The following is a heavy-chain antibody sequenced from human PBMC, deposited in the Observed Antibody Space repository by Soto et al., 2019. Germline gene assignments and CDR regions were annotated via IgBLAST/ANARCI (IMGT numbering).Heavy chain of an antibody. CDR2: IIPSFGIA. D-gene: IGHD3-16*02. J-gene: IGHJ4*02. CDR1: GGTFTTYK. Sequence: QVQLVQSGAEVKKRGSSVKVSCKASGGTFTTYKINWVRRAPGQGLEWMGSIIPSFGIANYAQKFQGRVTFTADTSTRTFYMESSSLMSEDTAVYYCAREGEGLSAHRYWGQGTKVTVSS. CDR3: AREGEGLSAHRY. V-gene: IGHV1-69*09.